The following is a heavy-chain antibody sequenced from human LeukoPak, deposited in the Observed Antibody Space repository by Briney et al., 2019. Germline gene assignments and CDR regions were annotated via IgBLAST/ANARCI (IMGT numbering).Heavy chain of an antibody. J-gene: IGHJ4*02. CDR3: ARVHLALVGYFDY. Sequence: ASVKVSCKASGYTFTSYYMHWVRQAPGQGLEWMGIINPSGGSTSYAQKFQGRVTMTRDTSISTAYMELSRLRSDDTAVYYCARVHLALVGYFDYWGQGTLVTVSS. V-gene: IGHV1-46*01. CDR1: GYTFTSYY. D-gene: IGHD6-6*01. CDR2: INPSGGST.